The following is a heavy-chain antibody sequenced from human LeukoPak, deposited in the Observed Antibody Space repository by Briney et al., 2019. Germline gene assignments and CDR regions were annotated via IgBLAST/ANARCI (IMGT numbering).Heavy chain of an antibody. CDR3: ARESLYYGSGSYGGIDY. D-gene: IGHD3-10*01. Sequence: ASVKVSCKASGYPFTTYDINWVRQATGQGLEWMGWMNPNSGNIGYAQKFQGRVTMTRNTSISTAYMELSRLRSDDTAVYYCARESLYYGSGSYGGIDYWGQGTLVTVSS. V-gene: IGHV1-8*01. CDR1: GYPFTTYD. CDR2: MNPNSGNI. J-gene: IGHJ4*02.